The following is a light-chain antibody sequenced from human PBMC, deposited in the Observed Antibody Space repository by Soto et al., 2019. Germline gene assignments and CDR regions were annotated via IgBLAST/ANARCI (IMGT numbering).Light chain of an antibody. Sequence: EIVLTQSPAILSVSPGERATLSCRASQSVSSYFAWYRQKPGQAPRLLIYDASNRATGVPARFSGSGSGTDFTLTISSLEPEDFAVYYCQQRRYWPVTFGQGTKV. V-gene: IGKV3-11*01. J-gene: IGKJ1*01. CDR2: DAS. CDR3: QQRRYWPVT. CDR1: QSVSSY.